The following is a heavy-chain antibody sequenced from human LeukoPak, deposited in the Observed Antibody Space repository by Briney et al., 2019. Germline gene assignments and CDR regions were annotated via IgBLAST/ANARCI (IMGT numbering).Heavy chain of an antibody. CDR1: GFTFSSYE. J-gene: IGHJ6*04. CDR3: ARDPGYYGSDPLDV. D-gene: IGHD3-10*01. Sequence: GGSLRLSCAASGFTFSSYEMNWVRQAPGKGLEWVSYISDSGNTIYYADSVKGRFTISRDNTKNSLNLQMNSLRAEDTADYYWARDPGYYGSDPLDVWGKGTTVTVSS. CDR2: ISDSGNTI. V-gene: IGHV3-48*03.